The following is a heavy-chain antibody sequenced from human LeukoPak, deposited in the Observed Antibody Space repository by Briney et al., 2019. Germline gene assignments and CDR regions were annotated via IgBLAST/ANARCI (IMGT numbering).Heavy chain of an antibody. CDR1: GGTFSNYA. J-gene: IGHJ4*02. V-gene: IGHV1-69*04. Sequence: SVKVSCKASGGTFSNYAISWVRQAPGQGLEWMGRIIPILGIANYALKFQGRVTITADKSTRTAYMELSSLRSEDTAVYYCASSYYYDSSGYYVDYWGQGTLVTVSS. D-gene: IGHD3-22*01. CDR3: ASSYYYDSSGYYVDY. CDR2: IIPILGIA.